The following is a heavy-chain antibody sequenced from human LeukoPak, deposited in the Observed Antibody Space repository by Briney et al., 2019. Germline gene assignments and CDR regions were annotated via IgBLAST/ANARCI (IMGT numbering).Heavy chain of an antibody. CDR2: ISYDGSNK. CDR1: GFTFSSYG. J-gene: IGHJ4*02. D-gene: IGHD5-18*01. V-gene: IGHV3-30*03. Sequence: PGGSLRLSCAASGFTFSSYGMHWVRQAPGKGLEWVAVISYDGSNKYYADSVKGRFTISRDNSKNTLYLQMNSLRAEDTAVYYYARGSAYSYDFTRRERTKSRLDYWGQGTLVTVSS. CDR3: ARGSAYSYDFTRRERTKSRLDY.